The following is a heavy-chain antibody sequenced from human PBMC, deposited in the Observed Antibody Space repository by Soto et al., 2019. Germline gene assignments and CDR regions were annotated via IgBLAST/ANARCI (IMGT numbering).Heavy chain of an antibody. V-gene: IGHV3-23*01. CDR3: AKGRGQNCNFDY. D-gene: IGHD1-1*01. Sequence: EVQLLESGGGSVQPGGSLRLSCAASGFTFNNYAMHWVRRPPGKGLEWVSSISHSGGTTYYADSGKGRFSISRDSRAGTLYLQRISLRAADTSFYYCAKGRGQNCNFDYWGQGTLVTVSS. CDR1: GFTFNNYA. J-gene: IGHJ4*02. CDR2: ISHSGGTT.